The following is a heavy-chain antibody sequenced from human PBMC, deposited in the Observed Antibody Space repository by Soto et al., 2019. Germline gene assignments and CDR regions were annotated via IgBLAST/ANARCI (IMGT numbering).Heavy chain of an antibody. V-gene: IGHV3-23*01. CDR3: AKMPTGVCCNWFDP. J-gene: IGHJ5*02. Sequence: PGGSLRLSCAASGFTFSSYAMSWVRQAPGKGLEWVSAISGSGGSTYYADSVKGRFTIPRDNSKNTLYLQMNSLRAEDTAVYYCAKMPTGVCCNWFDPWGQGTLVTVYS. CDR2: ISGSGGST. CDR1: GFTFSSYA. D-gene: IGHD2-8*01.